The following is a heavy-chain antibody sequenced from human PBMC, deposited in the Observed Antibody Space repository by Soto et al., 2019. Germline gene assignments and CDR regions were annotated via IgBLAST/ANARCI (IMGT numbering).Heavy chain of an antibody. CDR2: IYPGDSDT. J-gene: IGHJ4*02. D-gene: IGHD1-7*01. CDR1: GYSFTNYW. V-gene: IGHV5-51*01. CDR3: ARYEWSPVTGTSIYLFDY. Sequence: GESLKISCKGSGYSFTNYWIGWVRQRPGKGLEWMGIIYPGDSDTRYSPSFQGQVTISADKSISTTYLQWSSLKASDSAMYYCARYEWSPVTGTSIYLFDYWGQGTLVTVSS.